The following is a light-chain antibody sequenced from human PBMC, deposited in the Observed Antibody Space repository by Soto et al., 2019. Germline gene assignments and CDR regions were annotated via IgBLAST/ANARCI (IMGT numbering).Light chain of an antibody. Sequence: DLQMTQSPSTLSASVGDRVTITCRASQSISNWLAWYQQKPGKAPKLLIYKASFLESGVPSRFSGCGSGTEFSLTISSLQPDDFATYFCQQYNSYSWTFGQGTKVEIK. CDR1: QSISNW. J-gene: IGKJ1*01. V-gene: IGKV1-5*03. CDR2: KAS. CDR3: QQYNSYSWT.